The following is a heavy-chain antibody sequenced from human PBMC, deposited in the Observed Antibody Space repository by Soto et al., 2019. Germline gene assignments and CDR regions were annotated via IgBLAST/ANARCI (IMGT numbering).Heavy chain of an antibody. CDR2: INEDSSYI. Sequence: EVHLVESGGGLVKPGGSLRLSCAASGFDFSSYSMNWVRQAPGKGLEWVSSINEDSSYIYYAHSLRGRFTISRDNAKVSRYLQMNSLRAEDTAVYYCVRDFGWYFRSGYMDVWGDGATVTVSS. CDR3: VRDFGWYFRSGYMDV. CDR1: GFDFSSYS. V-gene: IGHV3-21*01. D-gene: IGHD3-3*01. J-gene: IGHJ6*03.